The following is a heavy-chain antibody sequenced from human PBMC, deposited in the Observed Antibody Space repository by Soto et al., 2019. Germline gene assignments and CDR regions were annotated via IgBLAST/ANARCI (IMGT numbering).Heavy chain of an antibody. CDR3: AREKLDYFDY. V-gene: IGHV1-8*01. CDR2: MNPNSGNT. J-gene: IGHJ4*02. Sequence: QVQLVQSGAEVKKPGASVKVSCKASGYTFTSYDITWVRQATGQGLQWMGWMNPNSGNTGYAQQFQGRVTMTRNISISTAYMELSSLRSEDTAVYYCAREKLDYFDYWGQGTLVTVSS. CDR1: GYTFTSYD.